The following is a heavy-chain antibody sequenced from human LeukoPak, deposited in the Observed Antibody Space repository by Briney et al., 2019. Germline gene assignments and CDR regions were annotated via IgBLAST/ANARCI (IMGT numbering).Heavy chain of an antibody. CDR2: IGTAGHT. CDR1: GFAFSSFD. CDR3: ARVGLGDAFDI. Sequence: PGGSLRLSCAASGFAFSSFDMHWVRQATGEGLEWVSAIGTAGHTYYPGSVKGRFNISRENAKNSLYLQMNSLRAGDTAVYYCARVGLGDAFDIWGQGTMVSVSS. J-gene: IGHJ3*02. V-gene: IGHV3-13*01.